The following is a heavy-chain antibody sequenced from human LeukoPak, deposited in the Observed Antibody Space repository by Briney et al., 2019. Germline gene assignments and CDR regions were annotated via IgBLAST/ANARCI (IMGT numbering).Heavy chain of an antibody. V-gene: IGHV5-51*01. CDR3: GRYGLSGNGYTSYFYYGMDF. Sequence: PGESLKISCTASGYSFSKYWIGWVRQTPGKGLEWMGFIYSDESLIRYSPSFEGQATISADNSINTAYLQWNSLKASDTAMYYCGRYGLSGNGYTSYFYYGMDFWGQGTAVTVSS. J-gene: IGHJ6*02. CDR2: IYSDESLI. D-gene: IGHD5-24*01. CDR1: GYSFSKYW.